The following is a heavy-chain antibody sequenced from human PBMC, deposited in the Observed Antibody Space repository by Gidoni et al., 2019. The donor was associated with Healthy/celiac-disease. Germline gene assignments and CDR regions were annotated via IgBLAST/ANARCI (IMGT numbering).Heavy chain of an antibody. D-gene: IGHD2-15*01. Sequence: QVTLRASGPALVKPTQTLTLTCPFSRFPLSTSGMCVSWIRQPPGKALEWLALIDWDDDKYYSTSLKTRLTISKDTSKNQVVLTMTNMDPVDTATYYCARTLVAKDAFDIWGQGTMVTVSS. CDR2: IDWDDDK. V-gene: IGHV2-70*01. CDR3: ARTLVAKDAFDI. CDR1: RFPLSTSGMC. J-gene: IGHJ3*02.